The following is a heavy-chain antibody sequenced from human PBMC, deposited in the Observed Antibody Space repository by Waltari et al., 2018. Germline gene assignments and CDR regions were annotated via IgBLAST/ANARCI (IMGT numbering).Heavy chain of an antibody. CDR2: FDPEDGET. V-gene: IGHV1-24*01. CDR1: GYTLTELS. J-gene: IGHJ6*02. Sequence: QVQLVQSGAEVKKPGASVKVSCKVSGYTLTELSKPWVRQAPGKGLEWMGGFDPEDGETIYAQKFQGRVTMTEDTSTDTAYMELSSLRSEDTAVYYCATGSLFSTTRRYYYGMDVWGQGTTVTVSS. D-gene: IGHD1-26*01. CDR3: ATGSLFSTTRRYYYGMDV.